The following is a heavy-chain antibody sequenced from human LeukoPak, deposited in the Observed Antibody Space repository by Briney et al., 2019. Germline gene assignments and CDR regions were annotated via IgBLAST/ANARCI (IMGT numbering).Heavy chain of an antibody. J-gene: IGHJ5*02. CDR3: ARGGYDFWSGSKNWFDP. Sequence: SETLSLTCTVSCGSISSYYWSWVRQPPGKGLEWIGYIYYSGSTNYSPSLKSRVTISVDTSKNQFSLKLSSVTAADTAVYYCARGGYDFWSGSKNWFDPWGQGTLVTVSS. CDR1: CGSISSYY. CDR2: IYYSGST. D-gene: IGHD3-3*01. V-gene: IGHV4-59*01.